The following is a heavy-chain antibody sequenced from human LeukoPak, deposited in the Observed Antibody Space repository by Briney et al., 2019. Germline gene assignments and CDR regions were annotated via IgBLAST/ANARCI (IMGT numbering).Heavy chain of an antibody. CDR2: FDPEDDET. CDR1: GYTLTELS. J-gene: IGHJ5*02. V-gene: IGHV1-24*01. Sequence: ASVKVSCKVSGYTLTELSMHWVRQAPGKGLEWMGGFDPEDDETIYAQKFQGRVTMTEDTSTDTAYMELSSLRSEDTAVYYCAVVVVPAVMMGVEWFDPWGQGTLVTVSS. CDR3: AVVVVPAVMMGVEWFDP. D-gene: IGHD2-2*01.